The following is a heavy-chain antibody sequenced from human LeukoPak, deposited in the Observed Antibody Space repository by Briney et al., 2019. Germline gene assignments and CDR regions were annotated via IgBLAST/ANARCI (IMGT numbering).Heavy chain of an antibody. Sequence: GGSLRLSCAASGFTFDDYAMHWVRQAPGKGLEWVSGISWNSGSIGYADSVKGRFTISRDNAKNSLYLQMNSLRAEDTAVYYCAREEVYYDILTGYYIGDYWGQGTLVTVSS. V-gene: IGHV3-9*01. CDR1: GFTFDDYA. J-gene: IGHJ4*02. CDR3: AREEVYYDILTGYYIGDY. D-gene: IGHD3-9*01. CDR2: ISWNSGSI.